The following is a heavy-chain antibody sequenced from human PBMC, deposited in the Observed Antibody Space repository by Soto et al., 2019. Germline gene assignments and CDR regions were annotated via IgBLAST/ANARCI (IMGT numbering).Heavy chain of an antibody. D-gene: IGHD4-17*01. CDR3: ARVRPLYGGNSPLNYYYGMDV. CDR1: GGSFSGYY. V-gene: IGHV4-34*01. CDR2: INHSGST. Sequence: QVQLQQWGAGLLKPSETLSLTCAVYGGSFSGYYWSWIRQPPGKGLEWIGEINHSGSTNYNPSLKSRVTISVDTSKNQFSLKLSSVTAADTAVYYCARVRPLYGGNSPLNYYYGMDVWGQGTTVTVSS. J-gene: IGHJ6*02.